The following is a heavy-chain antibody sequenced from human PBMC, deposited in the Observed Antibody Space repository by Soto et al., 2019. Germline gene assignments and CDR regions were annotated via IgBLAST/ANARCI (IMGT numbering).Heavy chain of an antibody. CDR3: ARGHYVGKVDAFDI. V-gene: IGHV4-30-2*01. J-gene: IGHJ3*02. CDR1: GGSISSGTYS. CDR2: IYHSGST. Sequence: QLQLQVSGSGLVKPSQTLSLTCAVSGGSISSGTYSWSWVRQPPGKGLEWIGYIYHSGSTFYNSSLKSRVTISVDRSKNQFSLKLSSVTAADKAVYYCARGHYVGKVDAFDIWGQGTMVTVSS. D-gene: IGHD3-10*02.